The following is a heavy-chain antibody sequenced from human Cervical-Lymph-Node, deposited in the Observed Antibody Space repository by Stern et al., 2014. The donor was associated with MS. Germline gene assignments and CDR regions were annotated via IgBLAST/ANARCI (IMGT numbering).Heavy chain of an antibody. V-gene: IGHV4-31*03. CDR3: ATDLVKPGGFDY. CDR2: IYYSGTT. J-gene: IGHJ4*02. D-gene: IGHD5-12*01. Sequence: QLQLQESGPGLVKPSQTLSLTCTVSGGSISSGGYYWSWIRQHPGKGLEWIGYIYYSGTTYYNPFLKSRVTISVDTSKNQFSLKLSSVTAADTAVYYCATDLVKPGGFDYWGQGTLVTVSS. CDR1: GGSISSGGYY.